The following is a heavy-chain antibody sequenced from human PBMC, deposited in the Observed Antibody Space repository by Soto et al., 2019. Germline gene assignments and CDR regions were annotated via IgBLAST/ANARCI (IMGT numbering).Heavy chain of an antibody. V-gene: IGHV1-69*13. CDR2: IIPIFGTA. Sequence: SVKVSCKASGGTFSSYSISWVRQAPGQGLEWMGGIIPIFGTANYAQKFQGRVTITADESTSTAYMELSSLRSEDTAVYYCARDKLLTYYYYYGMDVWGQGTTVTVSS. J-gene: IGHJ6*02. CDR3: ARDKLLTYYYYYGMDV. D-gene: IGHD2-15*01. CDR1: GGTFSSYS.